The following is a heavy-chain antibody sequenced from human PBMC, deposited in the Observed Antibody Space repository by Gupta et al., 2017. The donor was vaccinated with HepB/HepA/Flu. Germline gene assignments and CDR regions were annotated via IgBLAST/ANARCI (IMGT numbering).Heavy chain of an antibody. D-gene: IGHD1-26*01. CDR1: GFTFSDYY. CDR3: ARFRSYSGSHYHAFDI. CDR2: ISSSGITK. V-gene: IGHV3-11*04. Sequence: QVQLVVSGGGLVKPGGSLRLSCAASGFTFSDYYMSWIRQAPGKGLEWVSYISSSGITKNYADSVKGRFTISRDNAKNSLFLKMNSLRAEDTAVYYCARFRSYSGSHYHAFDIWGQGKMVTVSS. J-gene: IGHJ3*02.